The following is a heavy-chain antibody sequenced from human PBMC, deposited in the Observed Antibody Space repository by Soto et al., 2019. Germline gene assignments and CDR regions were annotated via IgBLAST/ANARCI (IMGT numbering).Heavy chain of an antibody. J-gene: IGHJ2*01. CDR3: ASGVAEYFDL. Sequence: QVQLVQSGAEVKKPGSSVRVSCKASGGTFSSYTISWVRQAPGQGLEWMGRIIPILGIANYAQKFQGRVTITGDQATSTAYMERSSLISEDTGVYYCASGVAEYFDLWGRGTLVTVSS. V-gene: IGHV1-69*02. CDR1: GGTFSSYT. CDR2: IIPILGIA. D-gene: IGHD2-15*01.